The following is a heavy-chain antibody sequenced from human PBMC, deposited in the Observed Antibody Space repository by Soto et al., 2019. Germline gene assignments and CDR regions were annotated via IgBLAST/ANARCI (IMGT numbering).Heavy chain of an antibody. CDR2: VSSTSSYI. CDR3: AKDRGRGSPVSGGLDV. D-gene: IGHD3-10*01. J-gene: IGHJ6*02. CDR1: GFTFSHYS. V-gene: IGHV3-21*01. Sequence: EVQLVESGGGLVKPGGSLRLSCAASGFTFSHYSMNWVRQAPGKGREWVAFVSSTSSYIYYAGSVKGRFTISRDNATNSLYLQMNTLRAEDTAVYYCAKDRGRGSPVSGGLDVWGQGTTVTVSS.